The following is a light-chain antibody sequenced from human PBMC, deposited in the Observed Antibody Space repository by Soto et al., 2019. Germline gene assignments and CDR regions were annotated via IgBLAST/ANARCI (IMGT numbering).Light chain of an antibody. CDR3: QAWDSSTAV. CDR2: QDS. V-gene: IGLV3-1*01. Sequence: SYELTQPPSVCVSPEQTASITCYGDKLGDKYACWYQQKPGQSPVLVIYQDSKRPSGIPERFSGSNSGNTATLTISGTQAMDEADYYCQAWDSSTAVFGGGTKLTVL. CDR1: KLGDKY. J-gene: IGLJ2*01.